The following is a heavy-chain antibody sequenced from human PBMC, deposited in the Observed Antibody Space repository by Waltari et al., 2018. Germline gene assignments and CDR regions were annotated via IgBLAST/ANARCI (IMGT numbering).Heavy chain of an antibody. V-gene: IGHV3-30*18. CDR1: GFTFRSYG. J-gene: IGHJ4*02. CDR3: AKGGDSSSWYPDY. Sequence: QVQLVESGGGVVQPGRSLRLSCAASGFTFRSYGMHWVRQAPGKGLEWVALISYDGSNKYYADSVKGRFTISRDDSKNTLYLQMNSLRAEDTAVYYCAKGGDSSSWYPDYWGQGTLVTVSS. D-gene: IGHD6-13*01. CDR2: ISYDGSNK.